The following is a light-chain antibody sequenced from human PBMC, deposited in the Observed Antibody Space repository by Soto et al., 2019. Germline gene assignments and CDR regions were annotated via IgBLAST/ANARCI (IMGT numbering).Light chain of an antibody. CDR3: QQYTSYSWT. J-gene: IGKJ1*01. Sequence: LQMTQSPSTLSASVGDRVPLPFRASQSINSWLAWYQQKPGKAPQILIYDASTLKSGVPSRFSASGSGTEFTLIISSLQPDDFATYYCQQYTSYSWTFGQGTKVDIK. V-gene: IGKV1-5*01. CDR2: DAS. CDR1: QSINSW.